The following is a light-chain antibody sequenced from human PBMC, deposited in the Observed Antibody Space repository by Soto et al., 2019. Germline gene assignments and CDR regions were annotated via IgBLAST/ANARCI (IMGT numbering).Light chain of an antibody. V-gene: IGKV1-33*01. CDR3: QQYDNLPWT. Sequence: DIQMTQSPSSLSASVGDRVTITCQASQDISNYLNWYQQKPGKAPKLLIYDASNLETGVPSRFSGSGSRTDFTFTISSLQPEDFATYYCQQYDNLPWTFGGGTKVEIK. J-gene: IGKJ4*01. CDR1: QDISNY. CDR2: DAS.